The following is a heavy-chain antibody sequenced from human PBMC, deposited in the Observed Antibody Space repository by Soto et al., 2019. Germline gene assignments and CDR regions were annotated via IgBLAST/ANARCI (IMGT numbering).Heavy chain of an antibody. CDR2: IYNEEST. V-gene: IGHV4-59*01. CDR1: GSSISSYY. CDR3: EQTTGWPGFNY. J-gene: IGHJ4*02. Sequence: QVQLQESGPGLGKTSATMAITCTASGSSISSYYWNWIRQPPGKGLAWIGHIYNEESTNYNPSLKSRVTQSGDTAKNQRSLKLSSVTAADTDVYYCEQTTGWPGFNYWGQGTLVTVSS. D-gene: IGHD7-27*01.